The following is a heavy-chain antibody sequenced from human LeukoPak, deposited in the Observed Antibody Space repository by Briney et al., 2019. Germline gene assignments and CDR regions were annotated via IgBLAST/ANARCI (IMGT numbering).Heavy chain of an antibody. V-gene: IGHV4-34*01. J-gene: IGHJ4*02. CDR1: GGSFRGYY. CDR2: INHSGST. Sequence: SETLSLTCAVYGGSFRGYYWSWIRQPPGKGLEWIGEINHSGSTNYNPSLKSRVTISVDTSKNQFSLKLSSVTAADTAVYYCARRITMVRGAFDYWGQGTLVTVSS. D-gene: IGHD3-10*01. CDR3: ARRITMVRGAFDY.